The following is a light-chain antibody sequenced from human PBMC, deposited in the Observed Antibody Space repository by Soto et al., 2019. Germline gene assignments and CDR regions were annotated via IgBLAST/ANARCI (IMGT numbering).Light chain of an antibody. CDR3: SSYTGSSTPYV. V-gene: IGLV2-14*01. Sequence: QSALTQSASVSGSPGQSITISCTGTSSDIGAYNYVSWYQQHPGKAPKLMIYEVRNRPSGVSNRFSGSKSGNTASLTISGLQDEDEADYYCSSYTGSSTPYVFGTGTKLTVL. CDR1: SSDIGAYNY. CDR2: EVR. J-gene: IGLJ1*01.